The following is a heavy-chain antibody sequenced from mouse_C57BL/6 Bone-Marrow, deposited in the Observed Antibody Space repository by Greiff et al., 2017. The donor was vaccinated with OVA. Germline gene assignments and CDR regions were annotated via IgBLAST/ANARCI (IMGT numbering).Heavy chain of an antibody. Sequence: QVQLKQPGAELVMPGASVKLSCKASGYTFTSYWMHWVKQRPGQGLEWIGEIDPSDSYTNYNQKFKGKSTLTVDKSSSTAYMQLSSLTSEDSAVDYCAREGCCDSYAMDYWGQGTSVTVSS. CDR3: AREGCCDSYAMDY. V-gene: IGHV1-69*01. J-gene: IGHJ4*01. CDR1: GYTFTSYW. CDR2: IDPSDSYT.